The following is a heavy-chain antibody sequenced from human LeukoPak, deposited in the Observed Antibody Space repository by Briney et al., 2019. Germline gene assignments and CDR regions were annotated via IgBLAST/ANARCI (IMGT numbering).Heavy chain of an antibody. CDR2: IYYSGST. J-gene: IGHJ3*02. CDR1: GGSISSYY. D-gene: IGHD6-19*01. CDR3: ARDRYSSGWYKPDDAFDI. Sequence: SETLSLACTVSGGSISSYYWSWIRQPPGKGLEWIGYIYYSGSTNYNPSLKSRVTISVDTSKNQFSLKLSSVTAADTAVYYCARDRYSSGWYKPDDAFDIWGQGTMVTVSS. V-gene: IGHV4-59*01.